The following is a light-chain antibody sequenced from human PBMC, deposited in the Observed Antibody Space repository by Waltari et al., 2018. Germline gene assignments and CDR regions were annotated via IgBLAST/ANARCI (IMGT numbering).Light chain of an antibody. CDR2: DVT. J-gene: IGLJ2*01. Sequence: QSALTQPASVSASPGQSITLSCTVTSSDVGDYNSVSWYQQHPGKAPKRMIYDVTKRHSGVSNRFSGSKSGNTASLTISGLQAEDEGDYYCCSYAGSSTFAFGGGTKLTVL. CDR1: SSDVGDYNS. V-gene: IGLV2-23*02. CDR3: CSYAGSSTFA.